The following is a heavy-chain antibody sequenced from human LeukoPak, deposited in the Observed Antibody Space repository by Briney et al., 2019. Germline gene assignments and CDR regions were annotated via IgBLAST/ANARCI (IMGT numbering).Heavy chain of an antibody. D-gene: IGHD4/OR15-4a*01. CDR2: ISGSGGNV. J-gene: IGHJ4*02. Sequence: GGSLRLSCAASGFTFSSHAMSWVRQAPGKGLEWVSSISGSGGNVYYAGSVRGRFTISRDSSKNTVYLQMNSLRAEDTAVYYCARRAGAYSHPYDYWGQGTLVTVSS. V-gene: IGHV3-23*01. CDR1: GFTFSSHA. CDR3: ARRAGAYSHPYDY.